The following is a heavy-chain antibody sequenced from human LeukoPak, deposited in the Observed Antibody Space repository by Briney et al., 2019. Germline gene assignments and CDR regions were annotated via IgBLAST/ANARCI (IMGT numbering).Heavy chain of an antibody. CDR1: GGSFSGYY. CDR2: INDSGST. D-gene: IGHD3-22*01. CDR3: ARGGWDYYDSSGAPYYFDY. Sequence: SETLSLTCAVYGGSFSGYYWSWIRQPPGKGLEWIGEINDSGSTNYNPSLKSRVTISVDTSKNQFSLKLSSVTAADTAVYYCARGGWDYYDSSGAPYYFDYWGQGTLVTVSS. V-gene: IGHV4-34*01. J-gene: IGHJ4*02.